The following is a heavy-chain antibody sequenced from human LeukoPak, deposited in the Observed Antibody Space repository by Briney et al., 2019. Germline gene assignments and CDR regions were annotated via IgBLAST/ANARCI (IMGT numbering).Heavy chain of an antibody. V-gene: IGHV6-1*01. J-gene: IGHJ5*02. CDR2: TYYRSKWYN. Sequence: SQTLSLTCAISGDSVSSNSAAWNWIRQSPSRGLEWLGRTYYRSKWYNDYAVSVKSRITINPDTSKNQFSLQLNSVTPEDTAVYYCARDTNVELRYFDWLPWDNWFDPWGQGTLVTVSS. CDR1: GDSVSSNSAA. D-gene: IGHD3-9*01. CDR3: ARDTNVELRYFDWLPWDNWFDP.